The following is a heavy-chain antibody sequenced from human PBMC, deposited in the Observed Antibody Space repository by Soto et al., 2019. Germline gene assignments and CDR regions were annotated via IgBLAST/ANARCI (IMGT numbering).Heavy chain of an antibody. CDR1: GFTFSSYG. CDR3: ASGRGFDP. J-gene: IGHJ5*02. V-gene: IGHV3-33*01. CDR2: LWYDGSNK. Sequence: GGSLRLSCAASGFTFSSYGMHWVRQAPGKGLAWVAVLWYDGSNKYYADSVKGRFTISRDNSKNTLYLQMNSLRAEDTAVYYCASGRGFDPWCQGTLVTVSS.